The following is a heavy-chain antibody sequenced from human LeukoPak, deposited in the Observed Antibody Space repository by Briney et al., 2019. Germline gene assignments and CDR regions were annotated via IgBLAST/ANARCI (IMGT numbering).Heavy chain of an antibody. J-gene: IGHJ4*02. CDR1: GFPFSSYG. V-gene: IGHV3-64*01. Sequence: GGSLRLSCAASGFPFSSYGMHWVRQAPGKGLEYVSSISSNGGSTYYANSVKGRFTISRDNSKNTLYLQMGSLRAEDMAVYYCARGLFGTTDYWGQGTLVTVSS. D-gene: IGHD2/OR15-2a*01. CDR2: ISSNGGST. CDR3: ARGLFGTTDY.